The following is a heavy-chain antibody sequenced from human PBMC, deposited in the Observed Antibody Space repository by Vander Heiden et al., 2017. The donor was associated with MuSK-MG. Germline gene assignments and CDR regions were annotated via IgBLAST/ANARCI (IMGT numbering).Heavy chain of an antibody. Sequence: EVQLVESGGGLVQPGGSLRLCCAASGFTFSSYAMHWVRQAPGKGLEYVSVISSNGGNTYYANSVKGRFTISRDNSKNTLYLQMGSLRAEDTAVYYCAIGPLTSVDYWGQGTLVTVSS. CDR1: GFTFSSYA. J-gene: IGHJ4*02. V-gene: IGHV3-64*01. D-gene: IGHD3-9*01. CDR3: AIGPLTSVDY. CDR2: ISSNGGNT.